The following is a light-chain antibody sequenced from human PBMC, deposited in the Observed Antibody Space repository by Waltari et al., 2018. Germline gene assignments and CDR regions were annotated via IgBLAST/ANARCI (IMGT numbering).Light chain of an antibody. V-gene: IGLV2-14*03. Sequence: SALTQPASVSVSPGQSLTISCTGTSDDVGLFDFVAWFHKQSGEAPKLIIPDVNRRPSGISDRFSGSKSGNTASLTISRLQPEDEGHYYCNSYTNNAALVFGGGTKLTLL. CDR1: SDDVGLFDF. CDR3: NSYTNNAALV. CDR2: DVN. J-gene: IGLJ2*01.